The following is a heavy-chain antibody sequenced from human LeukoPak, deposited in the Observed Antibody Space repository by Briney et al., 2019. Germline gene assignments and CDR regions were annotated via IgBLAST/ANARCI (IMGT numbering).Heavy chain of an antibody. V-gene: IGHV3-74*01. J-gene: IGHJ4*02. CDR2: IKGDGSDT. D-gene: IGHD4-17*01. CDR1: GFTFSSYW. Sequence: PGGSLRLSCAASGFTFSSYWMHWVRQTPGKGLVWVSRIKGDGSDTLYADSVKGRFTISRDNSKNTLYLQTSSLGVDDTAVYYCARASTTVPNLLDYWGQGTLLTVAS. CDR3: ARASTTVPNLLDY.